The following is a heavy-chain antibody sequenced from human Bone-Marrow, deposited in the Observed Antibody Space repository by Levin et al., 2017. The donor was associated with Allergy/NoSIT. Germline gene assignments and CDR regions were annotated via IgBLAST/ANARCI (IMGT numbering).Heavy chain of an antibody. CDR2: MNPNSGNT. Sequence: ESLKISCKASGYTFTSYDINWVRQATGQGLEWMGWMNPNSGNTGYAQKFQGRVTMTRNTSISTAYMELSSLRSEDTAVYYCARGLGIAAAGTRDYWGQGTLVTVSS. J-gene: IGHJ4*02. CDR1: GYTFTSYD. D-gene: IGHD6-13*01. V-gene: IGHV1-8*01. CDR3: ARGLGIAAAGTRDY.